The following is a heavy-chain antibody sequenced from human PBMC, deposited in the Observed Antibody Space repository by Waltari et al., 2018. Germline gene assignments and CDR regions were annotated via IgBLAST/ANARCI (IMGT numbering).Heavy chain of an antibody. Sequence: QVQLQESGPGLVKTSETLSLTCAVSGYSISSGYYWGWIRQPPGKGLEWIGSIYHSGSTYYNPSLKSRVTISVDTSKNQFSLKLSSVTAADTAVYYCAREDGKYYYDSSGYYVDYWGQGTLVTVSS. J-gene: IGHJ4*02. CDR3: AREDGKYYYDSSGYYVDY. CDR2: IYHSGST. D-gene: IGHD3-22*01. CDR1: GYSISSGYY. V-gene: IGHV4-38-2*02.